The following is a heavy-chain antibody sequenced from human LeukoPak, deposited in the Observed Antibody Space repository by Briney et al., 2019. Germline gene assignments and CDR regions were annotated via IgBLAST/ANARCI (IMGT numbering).Heavy chain of an antibody. D-gene: IGHD4-17*01. V-gene: IGHV4-61*01. Sequence: PSQTLSLTCTVSGGSISSGSYYWSWIRQPPGKGLEWIGYIYYSGSTNYNPSLKSRVTISVDTSRNQFSLKLSSVTAADTAVYYCARHLSDYGDYWGAFDIWGQGTMVTVSS. CDR1: GGSISSGSYY. CDR2: IYYSGST. J-gene: IGHJ3*02. CDR3: ARHLSDYGDYWGAFDI.